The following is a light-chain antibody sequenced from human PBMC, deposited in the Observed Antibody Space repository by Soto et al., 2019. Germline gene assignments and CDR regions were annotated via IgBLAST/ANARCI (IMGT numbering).Light chain of an antibody. CDR2: AAS. V-gene: IGKV1-39*01. Sequence: DIPMTQSPSSLSASVGDRVTITCRESQSISSYLNWYQQKPGKAPNLLIYAASSLQSGVPSRFSGSGSGTDFTLTISSLQPEDFAPYYCQQSYSSSWTFGQGTTVEIK. J-gene: IGKJ1*01. CDR1: QSISSY. CDR3: QQSYSSSWT.